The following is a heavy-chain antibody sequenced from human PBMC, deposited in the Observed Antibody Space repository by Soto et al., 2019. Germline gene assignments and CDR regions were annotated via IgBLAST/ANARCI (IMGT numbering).Heavy chain of an antibody. CDR1: CGSISSGGYY. CDR2: IYYSGST. Sequence: SETLSLTCTVSCGSISSGGYYWSWIRQHPGKGLEWIGYIYYSGSTYYNPSLKSRVTISVDTSKNQFSLKLSSVTAADTAVYYCARSDDSSGYYSYYFDYWGQGTLVTVSS. V-gene: IGHV4-31*03. J-gene: IGHJ4*02. D-gene: IGHD3-22*01. CDR3: ARSDDSSGYYSYYFDY.